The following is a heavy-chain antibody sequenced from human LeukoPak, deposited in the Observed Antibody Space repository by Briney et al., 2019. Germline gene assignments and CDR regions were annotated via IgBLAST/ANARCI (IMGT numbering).Heavy chain of an antibody. J-gene: IGHJ4*02. CDR1: GASISNYY. D-gene: IGHD3-10*01. CDR3: ARLSYGSGSHYNFYFDF. V-gene: IGHV4-59*08. CDR2: IYYTGSA. Sequence: PSETLSLTCTVSGASISNYYWNWIRQPPGKGPEWIGYIYYTGSANYNPSLKSRVTISVDASKNQFSLNLSSVTAADTAVYYCARLSYGSGSHYNFYFDFWGQGTLVTVSA.